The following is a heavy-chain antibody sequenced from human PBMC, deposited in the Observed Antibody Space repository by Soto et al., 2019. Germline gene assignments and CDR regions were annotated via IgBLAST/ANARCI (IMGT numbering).Heavy chain of an antibody. CDR3: TILSSSWFYFDY. V-gene: IGHV3-49*04. Sequence: SLRLSCTASGFTFGDYAMSWVRQAPGKGLEWVGFIRSKAYGGTTEYAASVKGRFTISRDDSKRIAYLQMNSLKTEDTAVYYCTILSSSWFYFDYWGQGTLVTVSS. CDR1: GFTFGDYA. CDR2: IRSKAYGGTT. D-gene: IGHD6-13*01. J-gene: IGHJ4*02.